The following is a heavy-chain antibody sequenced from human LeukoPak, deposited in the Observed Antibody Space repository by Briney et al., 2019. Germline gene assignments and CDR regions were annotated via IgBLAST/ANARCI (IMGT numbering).Heavy chain of an antibody. CDR2: IKQDRSEK. CDR1: GFTFTNYW. D-gene: IGHD1-26*01. J-gene: IGHJ4*02. V-gene: IGHV3-7*01. Sequence: GGSLRLSCAASGFTFTNYWMSWVRQAPGKGLELVANIKQDRSEKYYVDSVKGRFTISRDNAKNSLYLQMNSLRAEDTAVYYCARDWIVKEGGSSPIDYWGQGTLVTVSS. CDR3: ARDWIVKEGGSSPIDY.